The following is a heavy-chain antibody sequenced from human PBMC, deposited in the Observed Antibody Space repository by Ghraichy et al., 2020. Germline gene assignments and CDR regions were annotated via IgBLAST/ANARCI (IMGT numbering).Heavy chain of an antibody. CDR3: AKTRGSGYYPPEGY. CDR1: GFTFSSYA. D-gene: IGHD3-22*01. J-gene: IGHJ4*02. CDR2: ISGSGGST. Sequence: GGSLRLSCAASGFTFSSYAMSWVRQAPGKGLEWVSAISGSGGSTYYADSVKGRFTISRDNSKNTLYLQMNSLRAEDTAVYYCAKTRGSGYYPPEGYWGQGTLVTVSS. V-gene: IGHV3-23*01.